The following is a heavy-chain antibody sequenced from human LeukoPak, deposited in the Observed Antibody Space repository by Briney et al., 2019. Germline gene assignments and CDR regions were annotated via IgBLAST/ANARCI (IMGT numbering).Heavy chain of an antibody. CDR2: ISGSGDNT. V-gene: IGHV3-23*01. CDR3: AKGSYYDSSGSFYFDY. D-gene: IGHD3-22*01. Sequence: GGSLRLSCAASGFTFSSYAMSWVRQAPGKGLEWVSGISGSGDNTYYADSVKGRFTISRDNSKNTLYVQVNSLGTEDTAAYYCAKGSYYDSSGSFYFDYWGQGTLVTVS. J-gene: IGHJ4*02. CDR1: GFTFSSYA.